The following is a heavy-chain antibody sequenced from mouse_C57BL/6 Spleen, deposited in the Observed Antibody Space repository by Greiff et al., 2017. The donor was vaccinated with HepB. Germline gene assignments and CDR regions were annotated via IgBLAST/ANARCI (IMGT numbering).Heavy chain of an antibody. CDR2: ISSGGSYT. V-gene: IGHV5-6*01. CDR1: GFTFSSYG. CDR3: ASQNWDYFDY. J-gene: IGHJ2*01. D-gene: IGHD4-1*01. Sequence: DVQLVESGGDLVKPGGSLKLSCAASGFTFSSYGMSWVRQTPDKRLEWVATISSGGSYTYYPDSVKGRFTISRDNAKNTLYLQMSSLKSEDTAMYYCASQNWDYFDYWGQGTTLTVSS.